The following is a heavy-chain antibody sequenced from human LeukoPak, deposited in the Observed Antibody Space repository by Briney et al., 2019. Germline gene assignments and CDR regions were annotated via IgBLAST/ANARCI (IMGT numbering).Heavy chain of an antibody. CDR3: ARAGGSIAAHIDY. J-gene: IGHJ4*02. CDR1: GFTFSSYS. CDR2: ISSSSSYI. V-gene: IGHV3-21*01. Sequence: GGSVRLSCAASGFTFSSYSMNWVRQAPGKGLEWVSSISSSSSYIYYADSVKGRFTISRDNAKNSLYLQMNSLRAEDTAVYYCARAGGSIAAHIDYWGQGTLVTVSS. D-gene: IGHD6-6*01.